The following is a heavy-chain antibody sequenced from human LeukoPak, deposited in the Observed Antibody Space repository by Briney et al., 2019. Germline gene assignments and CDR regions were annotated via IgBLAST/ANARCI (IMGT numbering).Heavy chain of an antibody. CDR3: ARHRSTYDDILIGYYKPYFDY. J-gene: IGHJ4*02. CDR1: GGSISGYY. V-gene: IGHV4-59*08. D-gene: IGHD3-9*01. Sequence: SETLSLTCTVSGGSISGYYWSWIRQPQGKGLEWIGYIYYSGSTNYNPSLKSRVTISVDTSKNQFSLKLSSVTAADTAVYYCARHRSTYDDILIGYYKPYFDYWGQGTLATVSS. CDR2: IYYSGST.